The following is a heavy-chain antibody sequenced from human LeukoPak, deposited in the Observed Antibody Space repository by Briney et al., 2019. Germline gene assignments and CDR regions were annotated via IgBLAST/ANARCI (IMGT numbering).Heavy chain of an antibody. CDR3: ARKGSGWHTLEY. CDR1: GDSISSYY. CDR2: IYYSGNT. J-gene: IGHJ4*02. V-gene: IGHV4-59*01. Sequence: SETLSLTCTVSGDSISSYYWNWIRQPPGKGLEWIGYIYYSGNTNYNPSLKSRVTISVDTSKNQLSLRLTSVTAADTAVYYCARKGSGWHTLEYWGQGTLVTVSS. D-gene: IGHD6-19*01.